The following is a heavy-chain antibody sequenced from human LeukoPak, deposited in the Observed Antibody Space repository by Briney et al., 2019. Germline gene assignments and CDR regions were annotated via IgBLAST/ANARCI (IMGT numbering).Heavy chain of an antibody. CDR3: AREFPKGAFDY. D-gene: IGHD3-16*01. J-gene: IGHJ4*02. Sequence: GGSLRLSCAASGLTFSSHWMHWVRQAPGKGLVWVSRITNDGSSTTYADSVKGRFTISRDNAKNMLYLQVNSLRAEDTAVYYCAREFPKGAFDYWGQETLVTVSS. CDR2: ITNDGSST. CDR1: GLTFSSHW. V-gene: IGHV3-74*01.